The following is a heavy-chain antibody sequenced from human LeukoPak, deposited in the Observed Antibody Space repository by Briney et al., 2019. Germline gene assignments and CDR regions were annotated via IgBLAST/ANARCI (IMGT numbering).Heavy chain of an antibody. J-gene: IGHJ5*02. V-gene: IGHV1-2*02. Sequence: ASVKVSCKASGYTFTGYYMHWVRQAPGQGLEWMGWINPNSGGTNYAQKFQGRVTMTRNTSISTAYMELSSLRSEDTAVYYCARLGSSGAYYDILTGYVNWFDPWGQGTLVTVSS. CDR3: ARLGSSGAYYDILTGYVNWFDP. CDR2: INPNSGGT. D-gene: IGHD3-9*01. CDR1: GYTFTGYY.